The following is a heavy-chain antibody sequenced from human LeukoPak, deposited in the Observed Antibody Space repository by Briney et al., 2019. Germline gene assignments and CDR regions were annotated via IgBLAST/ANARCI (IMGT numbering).Heavy chain of an antibody. Sequence: SETLSLTCTVSGGSISSHYWSWIRQPPGKGLEWIGYIYYSGSTNYNPSFKSRVTISVDTSKNQFSLKLSSVTAADTAVYYCARVNAGEACSGGSCYYYYYYMDVWGKGTTVTVSS. D-gene: IGHD2-15*01. V-gene: IGHV4-59*11. J-gene: IGHJ6*03. CDR3: ARVNAGEACSGGSCYYYYYYMDV. CDR2: IYYSGST. CDR1: GGSISSHY.